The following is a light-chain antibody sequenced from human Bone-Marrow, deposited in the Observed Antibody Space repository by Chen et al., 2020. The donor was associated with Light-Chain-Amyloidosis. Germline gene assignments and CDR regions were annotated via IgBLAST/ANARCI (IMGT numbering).Light chain of an antibody. V-gene: IGLV3-21*02. CDR3: QVWDRSSDRPV. J-gene: IGLJ3*02. CDR2: DDS. CDR1: NMGSTR. Sequence: SSVLTQPSSVSAATGQTATIACGGNNMGSTRVHWYQQTPGQAPLLVVYDDSDRPSGIPERLSGSNSGNTATLTISRVEAGDEADYYCQVWDRSSDRPVFGGGTKLTVL.